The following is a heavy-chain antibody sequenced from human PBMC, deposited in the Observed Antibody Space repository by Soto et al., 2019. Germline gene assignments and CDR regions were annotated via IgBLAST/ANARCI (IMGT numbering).Heavy chain of an antibody. Sequence: WPLRRSCAASGFTFRYAWMDGVRQDPGKGLEWVGRIRRQTVGGATDYPAPVRDRFTISRDDSKSTLFLQMNSLKPEDTAVYYCTTEMRHSSGWYGAFDIWGQGTMVTVSS. CDR1: GFTFRYAW. V-gene: IGHV3-15*01. CDR3: TTEMRHSSGWYGAFDI. D-gene: IGHD6-19*01. J-gene: IGHJ3*02. CDR2: IRRQTVGGAT.